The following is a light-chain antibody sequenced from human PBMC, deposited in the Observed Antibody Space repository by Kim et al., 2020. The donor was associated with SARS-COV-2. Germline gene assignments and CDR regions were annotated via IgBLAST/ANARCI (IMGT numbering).Light chain of an antibody. V-gene: IGKV3-20*01. CDR3: QHYGSAPYS. Sequence: EIVLTQSPGTLSLSPGERATLSCRASQSISSSYLGWYQQKPGQAPRLLIYGASSRATGIPDRFSGSGSGTDFTLTISRLEPEDFAVYHCQHYGSAPYSFGQGTKLEI. J-gene: IGKJ2*03. CDR2: GAS. CDR1: QSISSSY.